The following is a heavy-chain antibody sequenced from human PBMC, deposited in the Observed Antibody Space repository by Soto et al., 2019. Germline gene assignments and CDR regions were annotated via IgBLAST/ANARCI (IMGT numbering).Heavy chain of an antibody. CDR2: IIPIFGTA. Sequence: QVQLVQSGAEVKKPGSSVKVSCKASGGTFSSYAISWVRQAPGQGLEWMGGIIPIFGTANYAQKFQGRVTITADESTSTAYMELSSLRSEDTAVYYCASVLRGRDGYNYYYYYGMDVWGQGTTVTVSS. CDR1: GGTFSSYA. V-gene: IGHV1-69*01. CDR3: ASVLRGRDGYNYYYYYGMDV. D-gene: IGHD5-12*01. J-gene: IGHJ6*02.